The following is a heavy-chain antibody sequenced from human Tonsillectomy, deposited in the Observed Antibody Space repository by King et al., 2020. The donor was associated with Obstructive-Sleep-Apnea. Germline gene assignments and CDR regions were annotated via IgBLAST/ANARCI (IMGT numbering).Heavy chain of an antibody. CDR1: GFTFSDYY. D-gene: IGHD4-17*01. CDR3: ARASIEDGDYPPDY. CDR2: ISSSSSYT. J-gene: IGHJ4*02. V-gene: IGHV3-11*06. Sequence: VQLVESGGGLVKPGGSLRLSCAASGFTFSDYYMSWIRQAPGKGLEWVSYISSSSSYTNYAESVKGRFTISRDNAKNSLYLQMNSLRAEDTAVYYCARASIEDGDYPPDYWGQGTLVTVSS.